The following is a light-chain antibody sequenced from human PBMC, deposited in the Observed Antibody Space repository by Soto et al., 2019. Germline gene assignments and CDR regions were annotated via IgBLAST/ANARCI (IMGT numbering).Light chain of an antibody. CDR3: QQYGTSPWT. V-gene: IGKV3-20*01. CDR2: GAF. J-gene: IGKJ1*01. Sequence: EIVLTQSPGTLSLSPGERATLSCRASQSISSNYLAWYQQKPGQAPRLLIYGAFSRAVGIPDNFSGSGSGTDFTLTIYRLEPEEFAVYYCQQYGTSPWTFGQGTKVEIK. CDR1: QSISSNY.